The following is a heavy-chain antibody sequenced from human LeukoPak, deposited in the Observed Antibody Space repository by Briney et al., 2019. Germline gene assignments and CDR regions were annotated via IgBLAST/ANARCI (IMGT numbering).Heavy chain of an antibody. J-gene: IGHJ4*02. CDR1: GFTFSSYS. Sequence: GGSLRLSCAASGFTFSSYSMNWVRQAPGKGLEWVSSISSSSSYIYYADSVKGRFTISRDNAKNSLYLQMNSLRAEDTAVYYCAREGAYYYGSGSYYTFDYWGQGTLVTVSS. V-gene: IGHV3-21*01. D-gene: IGHD3-10*01. CDR3: AREGAYYYGSGSYYTFDY. CDR2: ISSSSSYI.